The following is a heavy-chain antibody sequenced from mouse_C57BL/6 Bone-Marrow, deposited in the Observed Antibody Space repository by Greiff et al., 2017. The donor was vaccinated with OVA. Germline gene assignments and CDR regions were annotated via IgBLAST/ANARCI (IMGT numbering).Heavy chain of an antibody. CDR3: AIGRFAY. Sequence: DVKLVESGGGLVKPGGSLKLSCAASGFTFSDYGMHWVRQAPEKGLEWVAYISSGSSTIYYADTVKGRFTISRDNAKNTLFLQMTSLRSEDTAMYYCAIGRFAYWGQGTLVTVSA. V-gene: IGHV5-17*01. CDR2: ISSGSSTI. D-gene: IGHD3-3*01. J-gene: IGHJ3*01. CDR1: GFTFSDYG.